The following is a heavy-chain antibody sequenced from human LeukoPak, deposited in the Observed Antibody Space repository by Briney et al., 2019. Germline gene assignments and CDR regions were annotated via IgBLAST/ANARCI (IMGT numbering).Heavy chain of an antibody. CDR2: IYPGDSDT. CDR1: GYSFTSYW. D-gene: IGHD2-21*02. Sequence: GESRKISCKGSGYSFTSYWIGWVRQMPGKGLEGMGIIYPGDSDTRYSPSFQGQVTISADKSISTAYLQWSSLKASDTAMYYCARIPYCGGDCYPPYYYYGMDVWGQGTTVTVSS. V-gene: IGHV5-51*01. CDR3: ARIPYCGGDCYPPYYYYGMDV. J-gene: IGHJ6*02.